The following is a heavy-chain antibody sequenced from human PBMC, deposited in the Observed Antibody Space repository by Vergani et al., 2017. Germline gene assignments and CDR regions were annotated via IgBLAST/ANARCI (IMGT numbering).Heavy chain of an antibody. Sequence: QVQLQQWGGGLLKPSETLSLTCVVNGGSFTSYHWTWIRQSQGEGLEWVGDIDHTGRPDYNPSLKSRLTMSVDKSRNQLSLTLNSVTATDTAIYFCARVNTETNGHLYYYYYMDVWGQGTAVTVS. CDR2: IDHTGRP. J-gene: IGHJ6*03. V-gene: IGHV4-34*01. D-gene: IGHD4-11*01. CDR3: ARVNTETNGHLYYYYYMDV. CDR1: GGSFTSYH.